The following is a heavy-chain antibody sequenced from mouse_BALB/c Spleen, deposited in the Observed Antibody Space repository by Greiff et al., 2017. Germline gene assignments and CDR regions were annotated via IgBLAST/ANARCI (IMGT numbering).Heavy chain of an antibody. CDR3: ARDPYDYEGFAY. D-gene: IGHD2-4*01. Sequence: EVQVVESGGGLVQPGGSLRLSCATSGFTFTDYYMSWVRQPPGKALEWLGFIRNKANGYTTEYSASVKGRFTISRDNSQSILYLQMNTLRAEDSATYYCARDPYDYEGFAYWGQGTLVTVSA. V-gene: IGHV7-3*02. CDR1: GFTFTDYY. CDR2: IRNKANGYTT. J-gene: IGHJ3*01.